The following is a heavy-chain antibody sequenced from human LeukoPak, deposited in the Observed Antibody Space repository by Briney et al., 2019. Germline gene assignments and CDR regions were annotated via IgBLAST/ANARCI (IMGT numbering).Heavy chain of an antibody. CDR2: IYYSGST. CDR3: ARLEADDYGDRGSPGTPNAQSN. V-gene: IGHV4-39*01. J-gene: IGHJ4*02. Sequence: SETLSLTCTVSGGSLSSSSYSWGWIRQPPGKGLEWIGSIYYSGSTYYNPSLKSRVTISVDTSKNQFSLRLSSVTAADTAVFYCARLEADDYGDRGSPGTPNAQSNWGQGTLVTVSS. CDR1: GGSLSSSSYS. D-gene: IGHD4-17*01.